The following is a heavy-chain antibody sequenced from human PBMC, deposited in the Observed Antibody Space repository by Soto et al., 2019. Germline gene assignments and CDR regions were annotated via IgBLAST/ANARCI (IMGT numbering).Heavy chain of an antibody. CDR2: IYYSGST. CDR1: VGSISSYY. D-gene: IGHD3-9*01. CDR3: ARTSYDILTGLDAFDI. V-gene: IGHV4-59*08. Sequence: SEALSLICTVSVGSISSYYWSWIRQPPGKGLEWIGYIYYSGSTNYNPSLKSRVTISVDTSKNQFSLKLSSVTAADTAVYYCARTSYDILTGLDAFDIWGQGTMVTVSS. J-gene: IGHJ3*02.